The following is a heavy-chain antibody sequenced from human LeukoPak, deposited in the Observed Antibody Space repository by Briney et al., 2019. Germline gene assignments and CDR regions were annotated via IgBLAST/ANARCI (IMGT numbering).Heavy chain of an antibody. J-gene: IGHJ6*02. V-gene: IGHV3-33*01. CDR2: IWYDGSNK. CDR3: ARVRSAYYYYYGMDV. Sequence: SGGSLRLSCAASGFTFSSYGMHWVRQAPGKGLEWVAVIWYDGSNKYYADSVKGRFTISRDNSKNTLYLQMNSLRAEDTAVYYCARVRSAYYYYYGMDVWGLGTTVTVSS. CDR1: GFTFSSYG.